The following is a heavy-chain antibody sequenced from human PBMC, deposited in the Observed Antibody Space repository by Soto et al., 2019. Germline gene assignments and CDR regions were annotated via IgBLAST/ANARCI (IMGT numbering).Heavy chain of an antibody. V-gene: IGHV4-31*03. J-gene: IGHJ5*02. CDR2: IYYSGST. D-gene: IGHD6-13*01. CDR1: GGSINSGGYY. Sequence: TSETLSLTCTVSGGSINSGGYYWSWIRQHPGKGLEWIGYIYYSGSTYYNPSLKSRVTISVDTSKNQFSLKLSSVTAADTAVYYCAREGIAAAGTTNWFDPWGQGTLVTVSS. CDR3: AREGIAAAGTTNWFDP.